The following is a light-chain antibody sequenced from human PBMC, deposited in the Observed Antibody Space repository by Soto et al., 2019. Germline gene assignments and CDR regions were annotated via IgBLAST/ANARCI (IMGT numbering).Light chain of an antibody. CDR1: QTISSW. Sequence: DIQMTQSPSTLSGSVGDRVTITCRASQTISSWLAWYQQKPWKAPKLLIYTASTLKSGVPSRFSGSGSGTEFTLTISSLQPDDFATYYCQQYMSYSFGQGTKVE. CDR3: QQYMSYS. V-gene: IGKV1-5*03. J-gene: IGKJ1*01. CDR2: TAS.